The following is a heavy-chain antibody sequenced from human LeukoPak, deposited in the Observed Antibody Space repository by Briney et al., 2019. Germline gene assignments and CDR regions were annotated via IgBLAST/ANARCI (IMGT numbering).Heavy chain of an antibody. V-gene: IGHV3-53*01. D-gene: IGHD1-26*01. J-gene: IGHJ4*02. CDR1: GFTVSSNY. Sequence: GGSLRLSCAASGFTVSSNYMSWVRQAPGKGLEWVSVIYSGGSTYYADSVKGRFTISRDNSKNTLYLQMNSLRAEDTAVYYCARHGYSGSYSAFDYWGQGTLVTVSS. CDR2: IYSGGST. CDR3: ARHGYSGSYSAFDY.